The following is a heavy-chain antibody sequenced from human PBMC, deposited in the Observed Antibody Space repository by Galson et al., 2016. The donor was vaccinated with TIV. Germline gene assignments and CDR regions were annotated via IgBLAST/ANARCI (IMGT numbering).Heavy chain of an antibody. CDR1: GYIFTAYY. D-gene: IGHD6-13*01. V-gene: IGHV1-2*02. J-gene: IGHJ5*02. CDR2: TSPDSGDT. CDR3: ARLVSRSWYADWFDP. Sequence: SVKVFCKASGYIFTAYYLHWVRQAPGQGLEWMGWTSPDSGDTYYAQKFQGRVTMTRDTSIGTAYMELHRLRSDDTAVYYCARLVSRSWYADWFDPWGQGTLV.